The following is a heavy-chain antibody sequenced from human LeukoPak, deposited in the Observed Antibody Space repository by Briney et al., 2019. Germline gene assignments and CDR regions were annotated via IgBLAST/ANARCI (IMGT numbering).Heavy chain of an antibody. J-gene: IGHJ4*02. D-gene: IGHD3-10*01. CDR2: ISSSSSYI. CDR1: GFTFSIYS. V-gene: IGHV3-21*01. Sequence: GGSLRLSCAASGFTFSIYSMNWVRQAPGKGLEWVSSISSSSSYIYYADSVKGRFTISRDNAKNSLYLQMNSLRAEDTAVYYCASLVTMVRGVTWGQGTLVTVSS. CDR3: ASLVTMVRGVT.